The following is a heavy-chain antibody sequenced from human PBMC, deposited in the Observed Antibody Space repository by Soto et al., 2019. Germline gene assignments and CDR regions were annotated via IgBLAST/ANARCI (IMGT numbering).Heavy chain of an antibody. CDR2: IYYSATT. Sequence: PSETLSLTCAVSGGSTSGFYWSWIRQPPGKGLEWIGSIYYSATTKYYNPSLKSRVTMSVDTSKNQFSLKLGSVTAADTAVYYCARVRWGAHSYPKLWWLDSCGQGTLVTVYS. D-gene: IGHD5-18*01. V-gene: IGHV4-59*01. CDR1: GGSTSGFY. J-gene: IGHJ5*01. CDR3: ARVRWGAHSYPKLWWLDS.